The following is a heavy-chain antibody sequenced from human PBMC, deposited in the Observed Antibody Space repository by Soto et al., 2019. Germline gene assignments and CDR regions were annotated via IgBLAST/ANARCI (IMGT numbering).Heavy chain of an antibody. J-gene: IGHJ4*02. Sequence: QVHLMQSGAEVKKPGASVKVSCKGSGYDFTTYGITWVRQAPGQGLEWMAWISAHNGNTDYAQKLQGRVTVTRDTSTSTAYMELRSLRSDDTAVYYCARGRYGDYWGQGALVIVSS. D-gene: IGHD1-1*01. V-gene: IGHV1-18*01. CDR3: ARGRYGDY. CDR2: ISAHNGNT. CDR1: GYDFTTYG.